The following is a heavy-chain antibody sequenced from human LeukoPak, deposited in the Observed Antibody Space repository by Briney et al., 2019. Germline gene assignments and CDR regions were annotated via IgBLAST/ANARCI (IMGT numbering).Heavy chain of an antibody. CDR3: AKSNGYGLIDY. V-gene: IGHV4-34*01. CDR1: SESFSGYF. Sequence: SETLSLTCAIYSESFSGYFWSWIRQPPGKGLEWIGEINYSGSTNYNPSLKSRVTISVDTSKNQFSLKLSSVTAADTAMYYCAKSNGYGLIDYWGQGTLVTVSS. D-gene: IGHD5-12*01. CDR2: INYSGST. J-gene: IGHJ4*02.